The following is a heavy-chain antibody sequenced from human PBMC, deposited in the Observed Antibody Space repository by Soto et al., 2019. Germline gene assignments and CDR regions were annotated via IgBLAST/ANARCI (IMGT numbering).Heavy chain of an antibody. D-gene: IGHD6-6*01. CDR1: GGSISSSSYY. J-gene: IGHJ6*02. CDR3: ARGSSIAGLYYGMDV. V-gene: IGHV4-39*07. Sequence: SETLSLTCTVSGGSISSSSYYWGWIRQPPGKGLEWIGSIYYSGSTYYNPSLKSRDTISVDTSKNQISLKLSSVTAAVTAVYYCARGSSIAGLYYGMDVWGQGTTVTVSS. CDR2: IYYSGST.